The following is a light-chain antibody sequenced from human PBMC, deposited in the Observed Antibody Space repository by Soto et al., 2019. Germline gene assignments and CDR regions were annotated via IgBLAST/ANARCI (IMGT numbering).Light chain of an antibody. Sequence: PGQGASLSCRASKSVGGDLVWYQQHPGQAPRLLIYGASSRATGIPDRFSGSGSGTDFTLTISRLEPEDFTVYYCQQYGSSLTFGGGTKVDI. J-gene: IGKJ4*01. CDR3: QQYGSSLT. CDR2: GAS. V-gene: IGKV3-20*01. CDR1: KSVGGD.